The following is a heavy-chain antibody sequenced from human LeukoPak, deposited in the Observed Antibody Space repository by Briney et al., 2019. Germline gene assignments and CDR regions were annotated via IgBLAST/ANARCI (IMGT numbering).Heavy chain of an antibody. CDR1: GFTVSSNY. Sequence: PGGSLRLSCAASGFTVSSNYMSWVRQAPGKGLEWVSVIYSGGSTYYADSVKGRFTISRDNSKNTLYLQMNSLRAEDTAVYYCARARSRYGSVLYAFDIWGQGTMVTVSS. J-gene: IGHJ3*02. CDR2: IYSGGST. D-gene: IGHD3-10*01. CDR3: ARARSRYGSVLYAFDI. V-gene: IGHV3-66*01.